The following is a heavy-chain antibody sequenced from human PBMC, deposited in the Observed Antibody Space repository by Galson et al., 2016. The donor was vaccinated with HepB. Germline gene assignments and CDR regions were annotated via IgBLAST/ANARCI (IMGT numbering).Heavy chain of an antibody. D-gene: IGHD6-13*01. CDR3: ARAAGHEYYFYGMEV. CDR2: IYYTGST. V-gene: IGHV4-39*01. Sequence: SEILSLTCTVSGGSISSSGYHWGRIRQPPGKGLEWIGNIYYTGSTYYNPSLESRLSMSVDTSKNQFALTLTSVTAADTAVHYCARAAGHEYYFYGMEVWGQGTTVTVSS. J-gene: IGHJ6*02. CDR1: GGSISSSGYH.